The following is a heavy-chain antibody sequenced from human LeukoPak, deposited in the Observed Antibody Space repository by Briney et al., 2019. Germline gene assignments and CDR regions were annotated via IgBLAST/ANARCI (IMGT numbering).Heavy chain of an antibody. J-gene: IGHJ4*02. V-gene: IGHV4-59*01. CDR1: GGSISSYY. D-gene: IGHD3-3*01. Sequence: SETLSLTCTVSGGSISSYYWSWIRQPPGKGLEWIGYIYYSGSTNYNPSLKSRVTISVDTSKNQFSLKLSSVTAADTAVYYCARAYYYDFWSGYFESRTQYYFDYWGQGTLVTVSS. CDR2: IYYSGST. CDR3: ARAYYYDFWSGYFESRTQYYFDY.